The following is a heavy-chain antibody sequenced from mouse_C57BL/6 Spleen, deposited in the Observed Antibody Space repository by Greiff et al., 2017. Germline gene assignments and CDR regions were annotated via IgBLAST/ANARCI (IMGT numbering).Heavy chain of an antibody. CDR2: IRSKSNNYAT. Sequence: EVQGVESGGGLVQPKGSLKLSCAASGFSFNTYAMNWVRQAPGKGLEWVARIRSKSNNYATYYADSVKDRFTISRDDSESMLYLQMNNLKTEDTAMYYCVRDGYYPFAYWGQGTLVTVSA. J-gene: IGHJ3*01. D-gene: IGHD2-3*01. V-gene: IGHV10-1*01. CDR1: GFSFNTYA. CDR3: VRDGYYPFAY.